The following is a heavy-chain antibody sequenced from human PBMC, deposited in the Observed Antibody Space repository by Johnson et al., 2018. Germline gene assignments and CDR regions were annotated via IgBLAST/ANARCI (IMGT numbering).Heavy chain of an antibody. D-gene: IGHD4-17*01. CDR1: GFTFSSYA. Sequence: VQLVESGGRVVQPGRSLRLSCSASGFTFSSYAMHWVRQAPGKGLEWVAVISDDGSNKFYAESVKGRFTISRDNSKYTVYLQMHSLKAEDTAVFYCARAQGGDYLAEYFQHWGQGNLVTVSS. V-gene: IGHV3-30-3*01. CDR3: ARAQGGDYLAEYFQH. CDR2: ISDDGSNK. J-gene: IGHJ1*01.